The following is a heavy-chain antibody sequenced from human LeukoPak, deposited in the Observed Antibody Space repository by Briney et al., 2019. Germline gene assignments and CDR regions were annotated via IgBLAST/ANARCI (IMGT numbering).Heavy chain of an antibody. J-gene: IGHJ4*02. D-gene: IGHD1-26*01. CDR3: AKDVGKWESLHFFDY. CDR2: ISGSGAST. CDR1: GFTLSTNA. Sequence: GGSLRLSCLTSGFTLSTNAMSWVRQAPGKGLEWIAGISGSGASTYYADSVKGRFTISRDDSRNTLYLQMNSLRGDDTAVYYCAKDVGKWESLHFFDYWGQGTLVTVSS. V-gene: IGHV3-23*01.